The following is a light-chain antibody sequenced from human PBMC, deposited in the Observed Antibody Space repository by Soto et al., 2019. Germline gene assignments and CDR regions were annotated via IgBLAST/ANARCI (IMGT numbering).Light chain of an antibody. CDR1: SSDVGSYNL. Sequence: QSALTQPASVSGSPGQSITISCTGTSSDVGSYNLVSWYQQHPGKAPKLMIYEGSKRPSGVSNRFSGSKSGNTASLTISGLQADDEADYYCCSYAGSSLVFGGGTKLPVL. CDR2: EGS. V-gene: IGLV2-23*01. J-gene: IGLJ2*01. CDR3: CSYAGSSLV.